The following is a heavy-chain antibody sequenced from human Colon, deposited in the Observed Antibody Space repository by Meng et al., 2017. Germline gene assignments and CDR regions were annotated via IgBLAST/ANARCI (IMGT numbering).Heavy chain of an antibody. CDR3: ARDPASSGNYNGNF. CDR2: IEKDGSEK. V-gene: IGHV3-7*01. D-gene: IGHD1-26*01. J-gene: IGHJ4*02. Sequence: GESLKISCSASGFPFSDYWMAWVRQAPGKGLEWVAKIEKDGSEKYYVDSVKGRFTISRDNAKNSLYLQMNSLRAEDTAVYYCARDPASSGNYNGNFWGQGTLVTVSS. CDR1: GFPFSDYW.